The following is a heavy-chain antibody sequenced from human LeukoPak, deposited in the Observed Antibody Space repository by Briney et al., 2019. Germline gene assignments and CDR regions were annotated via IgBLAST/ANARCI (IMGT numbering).Heavy chain of an antibody. V-gene: IGHV3-23*01. CDR3: AKTYYFGRNYYDSSGYYFDY. Sequence: GGSLRLSCAASGFTFSSYAMSWVRQAPGKGLEWGSVISGSGGSTYYADSVKGRFTISRDNSKNTLYLQMNSLRAEDTAVYYCAKTYYFGRNYYDSSGYYFDYWDQGTLVTVSS. CDR2: ISGSGGST. CDR1: GFTFSSYA. D-gene: IGHD3-22*01. J-gene: IGHJ4*02.